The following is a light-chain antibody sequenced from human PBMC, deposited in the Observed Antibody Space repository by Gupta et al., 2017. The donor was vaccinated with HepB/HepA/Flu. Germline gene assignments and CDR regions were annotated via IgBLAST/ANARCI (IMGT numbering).Light chain of an antibody. V-gene: IGLV4-69*01. CDR3: QTWDTGIGV. J-gene: IGLJ3*02. CDR1: SGHSSYA. CDR2: LNSDGSH. Sequence: QLVLTQSPSASASLGASVKLTCTLSSGHSSYAIAWHQQQPEKGPRYLMKLNSDGSHSKGDGSPDRFSGSSSGAERYLTISSLQSEDEADYYCQTWDTGIGVFGGGTKLTVL.